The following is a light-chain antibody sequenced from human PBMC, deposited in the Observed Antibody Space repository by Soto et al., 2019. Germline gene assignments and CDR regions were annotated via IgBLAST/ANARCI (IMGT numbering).Light chain of an antibody. Sequence: QSVLTQPPSASATPGQRVTISCSGSRSNIGTNAVNWYQQLPGTAPRLLIYNNNQRPSGVPDRFSGSKSGTSASLASSGLQSEGEATYFCAAWADSLNVLYVFGTGTKLTVL. CDR2: NNN. J-gene: IGLJ1*01. CDR1: RSNIGTNA. V-gene: IGLV1-44*01. CDR3: AAWADSLNVLYV.